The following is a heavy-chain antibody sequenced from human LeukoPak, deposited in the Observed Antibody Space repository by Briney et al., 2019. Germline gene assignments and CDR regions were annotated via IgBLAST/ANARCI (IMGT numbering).Heavy chain of an antibody. V-gene: IGHV1-46*01. CDR1: GYTFTSYY. J-gene: IGHJ4*02. CDR3: ARGAREYYYDSSGYLSY. D-gene: IGHD3-22*01. CDR2: INPSGGST. Sequence: ASVKVSCKASGYTFTSYYMHWVRQAPGQGLEWMGIINPSGGSTSHAQKFQGRVTMTRDTSTSTVYMELSSLRSEDTAVYYCARGAREYYYDSSGYLSYWGQGTLVTVSS.